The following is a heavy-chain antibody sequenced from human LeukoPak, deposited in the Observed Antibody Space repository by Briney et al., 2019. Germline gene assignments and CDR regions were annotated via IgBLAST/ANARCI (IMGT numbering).Heavy chain of an antibody. CDR1: GYNFTNYW. CDR3: ARQFGGNSEFDY. D-gene: IGHD4-23*01. CDR2: IYPGDSDI. J-gene: IGHJ4*02. V-gene: IGHV5-51*01. Sequence: GESLKISCKGSGYNFTNYWIAWVRQMPGKGLEWMGIIYPGDSDIRYSPSFQGQVTISADKSISTAYLQWSSLKASGTAMYYCARQFGGNSEFDYWGQGTLVTVSS.